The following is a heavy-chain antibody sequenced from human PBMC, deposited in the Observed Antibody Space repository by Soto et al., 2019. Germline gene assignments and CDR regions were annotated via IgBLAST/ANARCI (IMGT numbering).Heavy chain of an antibody. V-gene: IGHV4-39*01. D-gene: IGHD2-21*02. CDR3: ARRLSTRHTDWFDP. J-gene: IGHJ5*02. CDR2: INYSRNT. Sequence: SETLSLTCTVSGGSISSCCYCWGWLRQPPGKELKGIGNINYSRNTNHNPTLKSRITISVDTNKNQFTLKPSTVTAADTVVYYCARRLSTRHTDWFDPWGQGTLVTVSS. CDR1: GGSISSCCYC.